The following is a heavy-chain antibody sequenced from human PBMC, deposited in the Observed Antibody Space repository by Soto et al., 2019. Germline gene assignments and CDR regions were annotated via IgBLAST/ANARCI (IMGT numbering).Heavy chain of an antibody. V-gene: IGHV3-48*02. Sequence: GGSLRLSCAASGFTFSSYSMNWVRQAPGKGLEWVSYISSSSSTIYYADSVKGRFTISRDNAKNSLYLQMNSLRDEDTAVYYCASGWELKLDAFDIWGQGTMVTVSS. D-gene: IGHD1-26*01. CDR3: ASGWELKLDAFDI. CDR2: ISSSSSTI. J-gene: IGHJ3*02. CDR1: GFTFSSYS.